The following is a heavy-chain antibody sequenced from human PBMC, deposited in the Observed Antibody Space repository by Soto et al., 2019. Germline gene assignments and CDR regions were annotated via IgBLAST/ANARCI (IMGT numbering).Heavy chain of an antibody. CDR3: GRGRQGYCSGVSCDSNAGDFDI. V-gene: IGHV4-34*01. CDR1: GGSFSGYY. CDR2: INQSGST. D-gene: IGHD2-15*01. J-gene: IGHJ3*02. Sequence: QVQLQQWGAGLLKPSETLSLTCAVYGGSFSGYYWSWIRQPPGKGLELIGEINQSGSTNYNLSLKRRLTLSVDTSKNQVFLKLSSVVAADTAVYYCGRGRQGYCSGVSCDSNAGDFDISGQGTMVTV.